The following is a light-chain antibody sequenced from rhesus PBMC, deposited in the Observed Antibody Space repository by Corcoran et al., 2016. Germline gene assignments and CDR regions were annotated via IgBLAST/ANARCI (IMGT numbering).Light chain of an antibody. CDR2: KAS. V-gene: IGKV1-74*01. CDR3: QQSFGVPPT. CDR1: ENVNNH. J-gene: IGKJ4*01. Sequence: DIQMTQSPSSLSASIGERVTVSCRASENVNNHLNWYQQKPGKAPKFLIYKASNLQDGVPSRFSGRGAGTDYTLTISSLQAEDVATYYCQQSFGVPPTFGGGTKVDLK.